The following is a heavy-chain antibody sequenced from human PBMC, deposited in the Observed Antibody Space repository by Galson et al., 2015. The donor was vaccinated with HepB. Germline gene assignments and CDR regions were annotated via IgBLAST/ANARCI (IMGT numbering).Heavy chain of an antibody. Sequence: SVKASCKASGGTFSSYTISWVRQAPGQGLEWMGRIIPILGIANYAQKFQGRVTITADKSTSTAYMELSSLRSEDTAVYYCARGGGPIAVAGFDYWGQGTLVTVSS. CDR3: ARGGGPIAVAGFDY. CDR2: IIPILGIA. J-gene: IGHJ4*02. V-gene: IGHV1-69*02. D-gene: IGHD6-19*01. CDR1: GGTFSSYT.